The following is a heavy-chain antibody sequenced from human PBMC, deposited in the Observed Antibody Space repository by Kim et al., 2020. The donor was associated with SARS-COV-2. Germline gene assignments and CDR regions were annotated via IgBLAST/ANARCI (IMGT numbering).Heavy chain of an antibody. V-gene: IGHV3-30*18. CDR3: AKEIYYYDSSGYLDY. CDR1: GFTFSSYG. Sequence: GRSLRLSCAASGFTFSSYGMHWVRQAPGKGLEWVAVISYDGSNKYYADSVKGRFTISRDNSKNTLYLQMNSLRAEDTAVYYCAKEIYYYDSSGYLDYWGQRTMVTVSS. J-gene: IGHJ4*02. D-gene: IGHD3-22*01. CDR2: ISYDGSNK.